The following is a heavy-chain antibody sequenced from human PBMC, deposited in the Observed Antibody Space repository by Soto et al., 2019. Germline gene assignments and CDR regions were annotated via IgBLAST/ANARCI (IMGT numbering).Heavy chain of an antibody. CDR2: ISAYNGNT. D-gene: IGHD2-2*01. J-gene: IGHJ3*02. Sequence: QVQLVQSGAEVKKPGASVEVSCKASGYTFTSYGISWVRQAPGQGLKWMGWISAYNGNTNYAQKLQGRVTMTTDTSTSTAYMELRSLRSDDTAVYYCARASTAYCSITSCPMGGDAFDIWGQGTMVTVSS. CDR3: ARASTAYCSITSCPMGGDAFDI. V-gene: IGHV1-18*01. CDR1: GYTFTSYG.